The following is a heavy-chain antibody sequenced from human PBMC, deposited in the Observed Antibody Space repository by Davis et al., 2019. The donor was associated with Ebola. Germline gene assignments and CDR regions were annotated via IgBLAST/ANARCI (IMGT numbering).Heavy chain of an antibody. CDR1: GFTFSDYY. J-gene: IGHJ4*02. Sequence: PGGSLRLSCAASGFTFSDYYMSWIRQAPGRGLEWVSYISSDSGNIHYADSVKGRFTISRDNAEKSLYLQMNGLRVEDTAVYYCARDSGPSYWGQGTLVTVSS. CDR3: ARDSGPSY. CDR2: ISSDSGNI. V-gene: IGHV3-11*01. D-gene: IGHD3-16*01.